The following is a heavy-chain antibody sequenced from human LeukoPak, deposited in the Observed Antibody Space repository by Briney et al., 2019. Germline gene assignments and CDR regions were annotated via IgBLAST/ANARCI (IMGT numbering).Heavy chain of an antibody. CDR3: ARGRVYCSGTSCYQAY. D-gene: IGHD2-2*01. CDR1: GFTFSSYS. CDR2: ISSSSSTI. Sequence: GGSLRLSCAASGFTFSSYSMNWVRQAPGQGLEWVSYISSSSSTIYYADSVKGRFTISRDNAKNSLYLQMNSLRDEDTAVYYCARGRVYCSGTSCYQAYWGQGTPVTVSS. J-gene: IGHJ1*01. V-gene: IGHV3-48*02.